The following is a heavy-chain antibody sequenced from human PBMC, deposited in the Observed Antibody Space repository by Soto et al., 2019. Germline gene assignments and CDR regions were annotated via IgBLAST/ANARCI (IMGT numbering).Heavy chain of an antibody. D-gene: IGHD3-10*01. V-gene: IGHV1-18*01. Sequence: ASVKVSCKASGYTFTSYGISWVRQAPGQGLEWMGWISAYNGNTNYAQKLQGRVTMTTDTSTSTAYMELRSLRSDDTAVYYCAREWAMVRGVKTDYYYYMDVWGKGTTVTSP. J-gene: IGHJ6*03. CDR1: GYTFTSYG. CDR3: AREWAMVRGVKTDYYYYMDV. CDR2: ISAYNGNT.